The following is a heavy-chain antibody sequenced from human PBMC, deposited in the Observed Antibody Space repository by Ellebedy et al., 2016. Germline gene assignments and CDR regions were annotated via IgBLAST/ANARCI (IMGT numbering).Heavy chain of an antibody. Sequence: SETLSLTXTFSGGSISSYYWSWIRQPAGKGPEWIGRVYTSGATNYNPYLTSRVTMSVDTSKSQFSLKLTSVTAADTGTYFCARADYWSGYAPWHLNVWGRGALVTISS. D-gene: IGHD3-3*01. V-gene: IGHV4-4*07. J-gene: IGHJ4*02. CDR1: GGSISSYY. CDR2: VYTSGAT. CDR3: ARADYWSGYAPWHLNV.